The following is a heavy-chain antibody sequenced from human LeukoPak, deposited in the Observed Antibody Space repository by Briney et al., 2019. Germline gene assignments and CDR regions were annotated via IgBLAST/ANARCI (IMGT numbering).Heavy chain of an antibody. CDR1: GFIFSNYA. V-gene: IGHV3-64*04. Sequence: GGSLRLSCSASGFIFSNYAMHWVRQAPGKGLEYVAAISTNRGSTYYVDSVKGRFTISRDNSKNALYLQMDSLRAEDTAVYYCARSNPLVGGTSGLPWYFDLWGRGTLVTVSS. CDR3: ARSNPLVGGTSGLPWYFDL. D-gene: IGHD1-26*01. CDR2: ISTNRGST. J-gene: IGHJ2*01.